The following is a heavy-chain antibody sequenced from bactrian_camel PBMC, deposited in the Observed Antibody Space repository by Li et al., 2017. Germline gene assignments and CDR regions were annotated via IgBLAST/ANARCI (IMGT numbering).Heavy chain of an antibody. V-gene: IGHV3S53*01. D-gene: IGHD8*01. CDR2: ISSVGLVT. CDR1: GAIGSDHC. Sequence: HVQLVESGGGSVQTGGSLTLACVLPGAIGSDHCLAWFRQPPGQEREAVASISSVGLVTDYLDSVKGRFTISHDNAKKTAYLQMDNLESEDTAIYYCAAHWSLRAWRGDGRPSYWGPGTQVTVS. J-gene: IGHJ4*01. CDR3: AAHWSLRAWRGDGRPSY.